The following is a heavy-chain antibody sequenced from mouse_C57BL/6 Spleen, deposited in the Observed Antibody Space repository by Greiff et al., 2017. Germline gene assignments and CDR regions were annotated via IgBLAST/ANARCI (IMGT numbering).Heavy chain of an antibody. D-gene: IGHD3-3*01. J-gene: IGHJ4*01. Sequence: EVQLQQSGPVLVKPGASVKMSCKASGYTFTDYYMNWVKQSHGKSLEWIGVINPYNGGTSYNQKCKGKATLTVDKSSSTAYMELNSLTSEDSAVYYCARGGRDYAMDYWGQGTSVTVSS. CDR1: GYTFTDYY. CDR3: ARGGRDYAMDY. V-gene: IGHV1-19*01. CDR2: INPYNGGT.